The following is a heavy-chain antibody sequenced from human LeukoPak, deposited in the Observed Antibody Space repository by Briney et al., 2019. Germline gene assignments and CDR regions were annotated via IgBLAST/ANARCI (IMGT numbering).Heavy chain of an antibody. J-gene: IGHJ6*02. V-gene: IGHV3-48*01. CDR2: ISSSSSSL. Sequence: PGGSLRLSCAASGFTFSSYAMNWVRQAPGKGLEWISYISSSSSSLYYADSVKGRFTISRDNAKNSLYLQMDSLRAEDTAVYYCAREQIQLWSDGTRNYYYYYGMDVWGQGTTVTVSS. CDR1: GFTFSSYA. CDR3: AREQIQLWSDGTRNYYYYYGMDV. D-gene: IGHD5-18*01.